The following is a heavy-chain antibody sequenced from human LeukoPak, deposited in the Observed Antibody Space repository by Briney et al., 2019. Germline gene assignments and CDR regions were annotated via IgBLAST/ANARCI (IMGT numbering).Heavy chain of an antibody. Sequence: GGSLRLSCAASGFTFSSYSMNWVRQAPGKGLEWVSSISSSSYIYYEDSVKSRFTISRDNTKNSLYLQMNSLRAEDTAVYYCARDQTPMGFRVVIMARLNYYYGMHVWGQGTTVTLSS. D-gene: IGHD3-3*01. V-gene: IGHV3-21*01. CDR2: ISSSSYI. CDR1: GFTFSSYS. CDR3: ARDQTPMGFRVVIMARLNYYYGMHV. J-gene: IGHJ6*01.